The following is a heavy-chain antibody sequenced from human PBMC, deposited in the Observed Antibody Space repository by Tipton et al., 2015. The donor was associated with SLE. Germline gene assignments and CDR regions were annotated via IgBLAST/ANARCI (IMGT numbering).Heavy chain of an antibody. Sequence: TLSLTCTVSGGSISSSSFYWGWIRQPPGKGLEWIGSFYYGGSTNYNPSLKSRVTISDDTSKNQFSLRLTSVTAADTAVYYCARDPKYWGQGTLVIVSS. CDR1: GGSISSSSFY. J-gene: IGHJ4*02. CDR2: FYYGGST. V-gene: IGHV4-39*07. CDR3: ARDPKY.